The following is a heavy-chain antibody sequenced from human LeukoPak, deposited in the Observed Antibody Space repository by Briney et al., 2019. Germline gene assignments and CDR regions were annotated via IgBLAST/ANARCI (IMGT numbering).Heavy chain of an antibody. CDR2: INSDGSST. CDR1: GFTFSSYW. J-gene: IGHJ4*02. Sequence: PGGSLRLSCAASGFTFSSYWMHWVRQAPGKGLVWVSRINSDGSSTSYADSVKGRFIISRDNAKKTLYLQMNSLRVEDTAVYYCVRESEYFDWLLDYWGQGTLVTVSS. CDR3: VRESEYFDWLLDY. V-gene: IGHV3-74*01. D-gene: IGHD3-9*01.